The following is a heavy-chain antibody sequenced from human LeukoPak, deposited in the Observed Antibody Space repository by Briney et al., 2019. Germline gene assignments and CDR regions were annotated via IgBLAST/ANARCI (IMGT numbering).Heavy chain of an antibody. Sequence: PSETLSLTCTVSGGSISSYYWSWIRQPAGKGLEWIGRIYGSGSANCNPSLKSRVTISVDTSKNQFSLKLSSVTAADTAVYFCARGEAEAGLDCWGQGTLVTVSS. CDR1: GGSISSYY. J-gene: IGHJ4*02. V-gene: IGHV4-4*07. CDR3: ARGEAEAGLDC. D-gene: IGHD6-13*01. CDR2: IYGSGSA.